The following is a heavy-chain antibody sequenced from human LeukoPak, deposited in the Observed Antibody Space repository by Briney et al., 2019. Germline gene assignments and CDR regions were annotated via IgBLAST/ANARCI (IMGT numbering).Heavy chain of an antibody. CDR2: FDPEDGET. Sequence: ASVKVSCKVSGYTLTELSMHWVRQAPGKGLEWMGGFDPEDGETIYAQKFQGRVTMTEDTSTDTAYMELSSLRSEDTAVYYCASISSHFLRPPYFAYWGQGTLVTVSS. V-gene: IGHV1-24*01. CDR3: ASISSHFLRPPYFAY. CDR1: GYTLTELS. J-gene: IGHJ4*02. D-gene: IGHD2/OR15-2a*01.